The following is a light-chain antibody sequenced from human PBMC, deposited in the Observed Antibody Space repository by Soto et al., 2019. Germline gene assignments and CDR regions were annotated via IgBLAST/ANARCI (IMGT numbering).Light chain of an antibody. CDR3: SSYTSSNILL. V-gene: IGLV2-14*01. CDR1: SSDVGGYNY. Sequence: QSALTQPASVSGSPGQSITISCTGTSSDVGGYNYVSWYQQHPGKAPKLMIYEVSNRPSGVSNRFSGSKSGNTASLTISGLQAEDEADYYRSSYTSSNILLFGGGTQLTVL. CDR2: EVS. J-gene: IGLJ3*02.